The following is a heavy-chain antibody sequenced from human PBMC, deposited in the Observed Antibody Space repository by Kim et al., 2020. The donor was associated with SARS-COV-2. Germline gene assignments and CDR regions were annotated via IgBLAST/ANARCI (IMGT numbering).Heavy chain of an antibody. Sequence: KGRFTISRDNSKNTLYLQMNSLRAEDTAVYYCASGDYYDSSGYYLFLFDYWGQGTLVTVSS. V-gene: IGHV3-30*07. D-gene: IGHD3-22*01. CDR3: ASGDYYDSSGYYLFLFDY. J-gene: IGHJ4*02.